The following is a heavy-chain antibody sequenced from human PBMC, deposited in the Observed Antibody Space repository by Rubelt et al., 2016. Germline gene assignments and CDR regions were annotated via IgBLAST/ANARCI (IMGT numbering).Heavy chain of an antibody. J-gene: IGHJ2*01. CDR3: ARVRDSSGYYAVWYFDL. CDR1: SSYA. D-gene: IGHD3-22*01. V-gene: IGHV3-30*04. Sequence: SSYAMHWVRQAPGKGLDWVAVVSYDGSNKFYADSVKGRFTISRDTSKNTLYLQMNSLRAEDTAVYYCARVRDSSGYYAVWYFDLWGRGTLVTVSS. CDR2: VSYDGSNK.